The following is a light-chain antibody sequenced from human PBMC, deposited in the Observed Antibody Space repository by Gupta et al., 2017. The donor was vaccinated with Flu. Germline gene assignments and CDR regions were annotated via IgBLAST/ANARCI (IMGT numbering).Light chain of an antibody. J-gene: IGKJ2*01. CDR3: RQYKDLPHT. CDR1: QGLVHSDGNTY. Sequence: DVVLTHSQLSLPVSLGQPASISCRSTQGLVHSDGNTYLSWFQQKPGQAPRRLVYWVSARDYGVPDRFSGSGSGTDFTLKISRVEADDVGLYYCRQYKDLPHTFGQGTKLEIK. CDR2: WVS. V-gene: IGKV2-30*02.